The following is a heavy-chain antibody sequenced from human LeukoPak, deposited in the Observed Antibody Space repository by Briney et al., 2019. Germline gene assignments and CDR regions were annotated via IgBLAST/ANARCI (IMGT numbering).Heavy chain of an antibody. CDR1: GYTFTGYY. Sequence: ASVKVSCKASGYTFTGYYMHWVRQAPGQGLEWMGWISPYNGDTNSAQKLQDRVTMTTDTSTSTAYMELRSLKSDDTAVYYCARGSPGYADSKSFDSWGQGTLVTVSS. CDR2: ISPYNGDT. D-gene: IGHD2-2*03. CDR3: ARGSPGYADSKSFDS. V-gene: IGHV1-18*04. J-gene: IGHJ4*02.